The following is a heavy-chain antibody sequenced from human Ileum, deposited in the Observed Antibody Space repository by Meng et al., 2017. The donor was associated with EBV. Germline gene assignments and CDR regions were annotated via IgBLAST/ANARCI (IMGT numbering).Heavy chain of an antibody. D-gene: IGHD6-19*01. J-gene: IGHJ4*02. CDR2: SNYAGST. V-gene: IGHV4-34*01. CDR3: ARVMRRVNYNSGWYAKF. CDR1: CGSFSGYY. Sequence: GQLAQWGAGLVKSSSTLSLTCAVDCGSFSGYYWTWIRRAPGRGLGWIGESNYAGSTNYNPSLKSRVTMSVDTSKKQFSLNLTSVTAADTAVYYCARVMRRVNYNSGWYAKFWGQGNLVTVSS.